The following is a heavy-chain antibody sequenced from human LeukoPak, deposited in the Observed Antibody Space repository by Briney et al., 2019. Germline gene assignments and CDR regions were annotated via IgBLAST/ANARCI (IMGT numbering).Heavy chain of an antibody. CDR1: GGSISSYY. CDR3: ARDLRLYYGSGSFDY. CDR2: IYYSGST. J-gene: IGHJ4*02. V-gene: IGHV4-59*01. Sequence: SETLSLTCTVSGGSISSYYWSWIRQPPGKGLEWIGYIYYSGSTNYNPSLKSRVTISVETSKNQFSLKLSSVTAADTAVYYCARDLRLYYGSGSFDYWGQGTLVTVSS. D-gene: IGHD3-10*01.